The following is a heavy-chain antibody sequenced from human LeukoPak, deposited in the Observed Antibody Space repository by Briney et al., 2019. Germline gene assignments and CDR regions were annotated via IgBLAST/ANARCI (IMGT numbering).Heavy chain of an antibody. V-gene: IGHV3-30*18. Sequence: GGSLRLSCAASGFTFSSYGMHWVRQAPGKGLEGVAVISYDGSNKYYADSVKGRFTISRDNSKNTLYLQMNSLRAEDTAVYYCAKDLSLGWDEYYFDYWGQGTLVTVSS. J-gene: IGHJ4*02. CDR3: AKDLSLGWDEYYFDY. CDR2: ISYDGSNK. D-gene: IGHD6-19*01. CDR1: GFTFSSYG.